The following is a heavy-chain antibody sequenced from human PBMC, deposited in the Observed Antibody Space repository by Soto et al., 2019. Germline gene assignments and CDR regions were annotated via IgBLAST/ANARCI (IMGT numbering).Heavy chain of an antibody. V-gene: IGHV3-21*01. D-gene: IGHD5-12*01. CDR2: ISSSSSYI. CDR1: GFTFSSYS. Sequence: GGSLRLSCAASGFTFSSYSMNWVRQAPGKGLEWVSSISSSSSYIYYADSVKGRFTISRDNAKNSLYLQMNSLRAEDTAVYYCAGDRPLGRDGYNELDAFDIWGQGTMVTVSS. CDR3: AGDRPLGRDGYNELDAFDI. J-gene: IGHJ3*02.